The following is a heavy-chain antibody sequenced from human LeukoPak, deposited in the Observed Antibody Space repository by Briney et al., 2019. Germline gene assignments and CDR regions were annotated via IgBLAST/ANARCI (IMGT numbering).Heavy chain of an antibody. CDR2: ISGSGSNT. Sequence: GGSLRLSCAASGFTFSSYAMSWVRQAPGKGLEWVSAISGSGSNTYYADSVKGRFTISRDNSKNTLYLQMNSLRAEDTAVYYCAKADRYSGSYYWYFDYWGQGTLVTVSS. CDR1: GFTFSSYA. D-gene: IGHD1-26*01. J-gene: IGHJ4*02. CDR3: AKADRYSGSYYWYFDY. V-gene: IGHV3-23*01.